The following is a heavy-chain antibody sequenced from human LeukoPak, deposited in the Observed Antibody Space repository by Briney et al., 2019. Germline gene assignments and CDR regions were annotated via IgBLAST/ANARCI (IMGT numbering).Heavy chain of an antibody. CDR1: GYTFTSYD. CDR2: MNPNSGNT. Sequence: ASVKVSCKASGYTFTSYDINWVRQATGQGLEWMGWMNPNSGNTGYAQKFQGRVTMTRNTSISTAYMELSSLRSEDTAVYYCARLPLRYFDWLLSRGPYYYYGTDVWGQGTTVTVSS. J-gene: IGHJ6*02. V-gene: IGHV1-8*01. D-gene: IGHD3-9*01. CDR3: ARLPLRYFDWLLSRGPYYYYGTDV.